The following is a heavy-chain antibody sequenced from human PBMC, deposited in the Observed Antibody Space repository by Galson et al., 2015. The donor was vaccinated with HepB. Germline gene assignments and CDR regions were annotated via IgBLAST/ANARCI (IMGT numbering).Heavy chain of an antibody. D-gene: IGHD2-8*01. CDR2: ISGGGDNT. J-gene: IGHJ5*02. CDR1: EFTFSRYA. Sequence: SLRLSCASSEFTFSRYAVSWVRQAPGKGLEWVSGISGGGDNTYYVVTVKGRFTISRDNSKNTVYLQMNSLGAEDTAIYYCAKNDNGPDRSWGQGTLVTVSS. CDR3: AKNDNGPDRS. V-gene: IGHV3-23*01.